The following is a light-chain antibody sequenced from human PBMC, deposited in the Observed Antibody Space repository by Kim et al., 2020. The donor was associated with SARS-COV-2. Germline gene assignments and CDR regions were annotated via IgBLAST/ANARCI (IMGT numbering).Light chain of an antibody. J-gene: IGKJ4*01. V-gene: IGKV3-11*01. Sequence: IVLTQSPATLSLSPGERATLSCRASQSVSSYSAWYQQKPGQAPRLLIYDASNRATGIPARFSGSGSGTDFTLTISSLEPEDFAVYYCQQRSNWLPFGGWTKVDIK. CDR1: QSVSSY. CDR3: QQRSNWLP. CDR2: DAS.